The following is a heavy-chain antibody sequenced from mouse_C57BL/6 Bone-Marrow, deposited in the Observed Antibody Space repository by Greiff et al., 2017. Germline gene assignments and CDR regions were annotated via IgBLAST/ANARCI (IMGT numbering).Heavy chain of an antibody. Sequence: VQLQQSGAELVMPGASVKLSCKASGYTFTSYWMHWVKQRPGQGLEWIGEIDPSDSYTNYNQKFKGKSTLTVDQSSSTAYMQLSSLTSEDSAVYYCASDGDDDYAMDYWCQGTSVTVSS. D-gene: IGHD2-2*01. CDR2: IDPSDSYT. CDR1: GYTFTSYW. CDR3: ASDGDDDYAMDY. J-gene: IGHJ4*01. V-gene: IGHV1-69*01.